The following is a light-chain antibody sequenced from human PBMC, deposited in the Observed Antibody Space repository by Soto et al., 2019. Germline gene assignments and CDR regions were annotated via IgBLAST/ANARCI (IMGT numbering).Light chain of an antibody. Sequence: EIVMTQSPATLSVYPGERATLSCRASQSVSTNLAWYQQKPGQAPRLLIYGASTRATGIPARFSGSGSGTEFTLTISSLQSEDFAVYYCQQYNTWPTFGGGTKVDIK. J-gene: IGKJ4*01. CDR2: GAS. CDR1: QSVSTN. V-gene: IGKV3-15*01. CDR3: QQYNTWPT.